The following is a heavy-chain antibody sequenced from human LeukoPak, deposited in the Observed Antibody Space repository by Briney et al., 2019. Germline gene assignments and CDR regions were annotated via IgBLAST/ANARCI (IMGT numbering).Heavy chain of an antibody. CDR3: ARERAAAITDY. D-gene: IGHD6-13*01. V-gene: IGHV3-48*03. CDR2: ISATGNTI. J-gene: IGHJ4*02. CDR1: GFTFSSYE. Sequence: PGGSLRLSCAASGFTFSSYEMNWVRQAPGKGLEWVSYISATGNTIFYADSVKGRFTVSRDNAKNSLYLQMSSLRAEDTAVYYCARERAAAITDYWGQGTLVTVSS.